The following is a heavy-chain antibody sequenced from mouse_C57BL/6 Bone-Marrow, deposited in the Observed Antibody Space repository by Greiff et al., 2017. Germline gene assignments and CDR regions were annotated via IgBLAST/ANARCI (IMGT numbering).Heavy chain of an antibody. J-gene: IGHJ3*01. CDR1: GYTFTSYG. CDR3: APFDGYYFAY. Sequence: QVQLQQSGAELARPGASVKLSCKASGYTFTSYGISWVKQRTGQGLEWIGEIYPRSGSTNYNEKFKGKATLTADKSSSTAYMELRSLTSEDSAVYFWAPFDGYYFAYWGQGTLVTVSA. CDR2: IYPRSGST. V-gene: IGHV1-81*01. D-gene: IGHD2-3*01.